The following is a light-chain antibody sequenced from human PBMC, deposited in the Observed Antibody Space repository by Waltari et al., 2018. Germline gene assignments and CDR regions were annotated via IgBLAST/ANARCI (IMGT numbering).Light chain of an antibody. V-gene: IGLV2-14*01. CDR1: SRAVGDYNY. CDR2: EVS. CDR3: SSYTSSSTV. J-gene: IGLJ2*01. Sequence: QSALTQHAPVAGSPGQSTTISCTGPSRAVGDYNYVSWYQQHPGKAPNRMIYEVSNRPSGVSNRFSGSKSGNTASMTISGLQAEDEADYYCSSYTSSSTVFGGGTKLNVL.